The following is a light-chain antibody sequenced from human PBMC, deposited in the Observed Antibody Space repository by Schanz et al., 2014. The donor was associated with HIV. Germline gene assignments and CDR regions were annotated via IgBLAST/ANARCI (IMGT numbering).Light chain of an antibody. J-gene: IGKJ1*01. CDR3: LQLSSFPWT. CDR1: QDIRDD. V-gene: IGKV1-17*01. CDR2: DAS. Sequence: DIQMTPSPSSLSASVGDRVTITCRASQDIRDDLGWYQQSPGKAPKRLIYDASSLQRGVPSRFSGSGSGTEFPLTFTSLQPEDFATYYCLQLSSFPWTFGQGTKVDTK.